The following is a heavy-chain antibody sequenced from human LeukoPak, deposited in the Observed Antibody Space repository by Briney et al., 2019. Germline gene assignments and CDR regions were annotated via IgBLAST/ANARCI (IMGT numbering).Heavy chain of an antibody. J-gene: IGHJ4*02. D-gene: IGHD6-19*01. Sequence: SETLSLTCTVSGGSISSGSYYWSWIRQPAGKGLEWIGRIYTSGSTNYNPSLKSRVTISVDTSKNQFSLKLSSVTAADTAVYYCARGYSSDELDYWGQGTLVTVSS. V-gene: IGHV4-61*02. CDR2: IYTSGST. CDR3: ARGYSSDELDY. CDR1: GGSISSGSYY.